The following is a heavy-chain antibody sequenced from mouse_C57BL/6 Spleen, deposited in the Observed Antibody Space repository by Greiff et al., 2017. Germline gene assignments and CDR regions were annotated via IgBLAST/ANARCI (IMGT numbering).Heavy chain of an antibody. J-gene: IGHJ2*01. V-gene: IGHV3-6*01. CDR3: ARDREVVALDY. Sequence: EVKLQESGPGLVKPSQSLSLTCSVTGYSITSGYYWNWIRQFPGNKLEWMGYISYDGSNNYNPTLKNRISITSDTSKNQFFLKLNSVTTEDTATYSCARDREVVALDYWGQGTTLTVSS. D-gene: IGHD1-1*01. CDR1: GYSITSGYY. CDR2: ISYDGSN.